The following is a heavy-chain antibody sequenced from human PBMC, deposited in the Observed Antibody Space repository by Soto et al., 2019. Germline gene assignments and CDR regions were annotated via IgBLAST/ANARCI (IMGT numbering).Heavy chain of an antibody. V-gene: IGHV3-23*01. J-gene: IGHJ5*02. CDR2: IRGSDGTT. D-gene: IGHD2-15*01. CDR3: AKGGCSGGNCSPNWFDP. Sequence: GGSLRLSCEASGFSFSTFDMSWVRQAPGKGLQCVSFIRGSDGTTYYADSVKGRFTISRDNSKNTLYLQMNSLRAEDTAVYYCAKGGCSGGNCSPNWFDPWGQGTLVTVSS. CDR1: GFSFSTFD.